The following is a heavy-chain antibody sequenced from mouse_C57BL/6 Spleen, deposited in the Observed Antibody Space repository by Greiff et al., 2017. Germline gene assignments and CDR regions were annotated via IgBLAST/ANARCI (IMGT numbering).Heavy chain of an antibody. D-gene: IGHD1-1*01. V-gene: IGHV1-47*01. CDR1: GYTFTTYP. CDR2: FHPYTDDT. Sequence: QVHVKQSGAELVKPGASVKMSCKASGYTFTTYPIEWMKQNHGKSLEWIGTFHPYTDDTTYNEQFEGKATLTVEKSSSTVFLELSRLTSDDSAVYYCASYGSSYGFAYWGQGTLVTVAA. J-gene: IGHJ3*01. CDR3: ASYGSSYGFAY.